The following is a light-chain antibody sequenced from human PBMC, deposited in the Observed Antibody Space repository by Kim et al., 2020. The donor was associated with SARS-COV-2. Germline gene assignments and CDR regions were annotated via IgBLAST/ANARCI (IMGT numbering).Light chain of an antibody. CDR3: ATWDDSLIGPV. CDR2: SNS. Sequence: GQRVTVSCSGHSATIGTYYQNWYHHLPGTAPKLLIYSNSQRPAGVPDRFSGSKSGTSASLAISGLQSEDEADYYCATWDDSLIGPVFGGGTQLTVL. J-gene: IGLJ3*02. V-gene: IGLV1-47*02. CDR1: SATIGTYY.